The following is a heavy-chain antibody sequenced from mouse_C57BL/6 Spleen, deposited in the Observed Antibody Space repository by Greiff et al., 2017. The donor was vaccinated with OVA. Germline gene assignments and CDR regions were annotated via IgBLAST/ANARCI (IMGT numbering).Heavy chain of an antibody. CDR3: ARQGTGTHFDY. J-gene: IGHJ2*01. Sequence: EVQGVESGGDLVKPGGSLKLSCAASGFTFSSYGMSWVRQTPDKRLEWVATISSGGSYTYYPDSVKGRFTISRDNAKNTLYLQMSSLKSDDTAMYYCARQGTGTHFDYWGQGTTLTVSS. V-gene: IGHV5-6*01. D-gene: IGHD4-1*01. CDR2: ISSGGSYT. CDR1: GFTFSSYG.